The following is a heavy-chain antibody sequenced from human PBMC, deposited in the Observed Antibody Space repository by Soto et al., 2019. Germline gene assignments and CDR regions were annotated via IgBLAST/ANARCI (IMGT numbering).Heavy chain of an antibody. Sequence: SETLSLTCAVYGGSFSGYYWSWIRQPPGKGLEWIGEINHSGSTNYNPSLKSRVTISVDTSKNQFSLKLSSVTAADTAVYYCARDRINSVVRGVHGRGVGYYFDYWGQGTLVTVSS. V-gene: IGHV4-34*01. J-gene: IGHJ4*02. D-gene: IGHD3-10*01. CDR3: ARDRINSVVRGVHGRGVGYYFDY. CDR1: GGSFSGYY. CDR2: INHSGST.